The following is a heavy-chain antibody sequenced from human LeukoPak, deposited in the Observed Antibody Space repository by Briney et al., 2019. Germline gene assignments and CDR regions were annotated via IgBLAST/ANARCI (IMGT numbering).Heavy chain of an antibody. CDR3: ARDGGSMLDPRKHFDY. CDR1: GFTFSSYS. D-gene: IGHD2-8*01. CDR2: ISSSSSYI. V-gene: IGHV3-21*01. J-gene: IGHJ4*02. Sequence: GGSLRLSCAASGFTFSSYSMNWARQAPGKGLEWVSSISSSSSYIYHADSVKGRFTISRDNAKNSLYLQMNSLRAEDTAVYYCARDGGSMLDPRKHFDYWGQGTLVTVSS.